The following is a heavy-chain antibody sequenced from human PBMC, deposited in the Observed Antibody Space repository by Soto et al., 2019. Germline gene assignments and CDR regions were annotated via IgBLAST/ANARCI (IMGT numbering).Heavy chain of an antibody. J-gene: IGHJ5*02. Sequence: GGSLRLSCAASGFTFSSYGMHWVRQAPGKGLEWVAVISYDGSNKYYADSVKGRFTISRDNSKNTLYLQMNSLRAEDTAVYYCAKGIPDFWSGYHYPITWGQGTLVTVSS. D-gene: IGHD3-3*01. CDR1: GFTFSSYG. CDR3: AKGIPDFWSGYHYPIT. CDR2: ISYDGSNK. V-gene: IGHV3-30*18.